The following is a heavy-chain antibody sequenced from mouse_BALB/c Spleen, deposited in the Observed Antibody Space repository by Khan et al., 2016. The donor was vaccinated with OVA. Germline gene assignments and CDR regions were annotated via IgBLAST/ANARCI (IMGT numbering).Heavy chain of an antibody. J-gene: IGHJ4*01. V-gene: IGHV2-6-4*01. CDR2: IWGGGGT. CDR3: ARAYYRSDGYYAMDY. D-gene: IGHD2-14*01. Sequence: VQLQESGPRLVAPSQSLSITCTVSGFSLSRYNIHWVRQPPGKGLEWLGMIWGGGGTDYTSTLKSNLSISKDNSKSQVFLKMNSLQTDDSAMYYCARAYYRSDGYYAMDYWGQGTSVTVSS. CDR1: GFSLSRYN.